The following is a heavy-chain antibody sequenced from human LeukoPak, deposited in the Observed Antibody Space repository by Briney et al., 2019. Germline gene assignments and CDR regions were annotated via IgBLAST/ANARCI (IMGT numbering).Heavy chain of an antibody. CDR2: IYSGGNT. J-gene: IGHJ5*02. CDR1: GFTFSNNF. Sequence: GGSLRLSCAASGFTFSNNFMSWVRQAPGKGLEWVSLIYSGGNTYYSDSVKGRCTMSRDNSKNTLYLQMNSLRAEDTAVYYCARDPYDYINYVGEKWFVPWGQGTLVTVSS. CDR3: ARDPYDYINYVGEKWFVP. V-gene: IGHV3-66*01. D-gene: IGHD4-11*01.